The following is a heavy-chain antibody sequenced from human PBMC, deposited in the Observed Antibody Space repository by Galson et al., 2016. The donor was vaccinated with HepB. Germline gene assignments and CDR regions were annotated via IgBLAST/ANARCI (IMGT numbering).Heavy chain of an antibody. CDR3: ARDDRGSWYGFHYGMDV. Sequence: ETLSLTCTVSGASISGYYLSWIRQPPGKGLEWIGYIYYSGRTNYNPSLKSRVTISVDTSKNQFSLKLNSVTAADTAVYYCARDDRGSWYGFHYGMDVWGQGTTVTVSS. V-gene: IGHV4-59*01. CDR2: IYYSGRT. J-gene: IGHJ6*02. D-gene: IGHD2-15*01. CDR1: GASISGYY.